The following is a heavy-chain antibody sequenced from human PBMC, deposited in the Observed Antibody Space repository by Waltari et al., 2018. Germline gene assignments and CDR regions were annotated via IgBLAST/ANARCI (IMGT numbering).Heavy chain of an antibody. V-gene: IGHV3-23*01. CDR2: ISASGGRT. Sequence: EVQLMESGGGLVQPGGSLRLSCEASGFSFSSYAMTWVRQAPGKGLEWVSVISASGGRTENADSVKGRFSVSRDNFRSTLYVQMNSLRAEDTAVYYGARHTLDDYGGWDDYWGQGTLVTV. D-gene: IGHD3-10*01. CDR1: GFSFSSYA. CDR3: ARHTLDDYGGWDDY. J-gene: IGHJ4*02.